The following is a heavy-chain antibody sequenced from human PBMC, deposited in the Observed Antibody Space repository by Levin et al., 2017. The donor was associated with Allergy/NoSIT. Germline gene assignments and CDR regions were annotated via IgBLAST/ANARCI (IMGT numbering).Heavy chain of an antibody. V-gene: IGHV3-7*01. D-gene: IGHD5-18*01. CDR3: ARAETARFDY. CDR2: IRQYGSET. CDR1: AFTFSDYR. J-gene: IGHJ4*02. Sequence: PGGSLRLSCAASAFTFSDYRGGWVRQAPGKGLEWVANIRQYGSETYYLDSVKGRFTISRDDAKNSLHLQMNSLRAEDTAVYYCARAETARFDYWSQGTLVTVSS.